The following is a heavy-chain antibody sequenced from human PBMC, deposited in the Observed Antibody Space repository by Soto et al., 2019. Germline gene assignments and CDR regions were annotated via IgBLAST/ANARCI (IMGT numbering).Heavy chain of an antibody. CDR1: GGTFSSYA. CDR3: ARFSGSYSYYYYGMDV. CDR2: IIPIFGTA. V-gene: IGHV1-69*13. D-gene: IGHD1-26*01. Sequence: SVKVSCKASGGTFSSYAISWVRQAPGQGLEWMGGIIPIFGTANYAQKFQGRVTITADESTSTAYMELSSLRSEDTAVYYCARFSGSYSYYYYGMDVWGQGTTVTVSS. J-gene: IGHJ6*02.